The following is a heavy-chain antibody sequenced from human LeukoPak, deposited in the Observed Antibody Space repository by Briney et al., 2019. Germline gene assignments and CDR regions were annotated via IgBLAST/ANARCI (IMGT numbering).Heavy chain of an antibody. J-gene: IGHJ4*02. CDR3: AKAEGYDILTGLDY. D-gene: IGHD3-9*01. V-gene: IGHV3-23*01. CDR1: GFTFNSFA. Sequence: PGGSLRLSCAASGFTFNSFAMSWVRQAPGKGLEWVSGISGSGDITYYADSVEGRFTISRDNSKNTLYLQMSSLRAEDTAVYYCAKAEGYDILTGLDYWGQGTLVTVSS. CDR2: ISGSGDIT.